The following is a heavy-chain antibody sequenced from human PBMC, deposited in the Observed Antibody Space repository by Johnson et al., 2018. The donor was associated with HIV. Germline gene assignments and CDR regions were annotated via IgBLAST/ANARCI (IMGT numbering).Heavy chain of an antibody. V-gene: IGHV3-30*04. D-gene: IGHD2-2*01. CDR1: GFTFSSYA. CDR3: AKGGGGDCSSTSCYAFDI. CDR2: ISYDGSNK. Sequence: VQLVESGGGVVQPGRSLRLSCAASGFTFSSYAMHWVRQAPGKGLEWVAVISYDGSNKYYADSVKGRFTISRDNSKNTLYLQMNSLRAEETAVYYCAKGGGGDCSSTSCYAFDIWGQGTLVTVSS. J-gene: IGHJ3*02.